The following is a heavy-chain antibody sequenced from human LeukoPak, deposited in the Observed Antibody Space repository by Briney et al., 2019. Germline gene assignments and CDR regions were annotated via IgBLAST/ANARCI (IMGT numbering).Heavy chain of an antibody. Sequence: GGSLRLSCVASGFTFSSYSMNWVRQAPGKGLEWVSSISSSSSYIYYADSVKGRFTISRDNAKNSLYLQMNSLRAEDTAVYYCARDGPRDYYDSSGYYGYHDYWGQGTLVTVSS. J-gene: IGHJ4*02. CDR3: ARDGPRDYYDSSGYYGYHDY. CDR1: GFTFSSYS. CDR2: ISSSSSYI. D-gene: IGHD3-22*01. V-gene: IGHV3-21*01.